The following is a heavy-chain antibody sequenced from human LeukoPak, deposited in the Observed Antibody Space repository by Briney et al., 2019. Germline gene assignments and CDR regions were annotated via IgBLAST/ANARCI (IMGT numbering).Heavy chain of an antibody. Sequence: SETLSLTCAVYGGSFSGYYWSWIRQPPGKGLEWIGEINHSGSTNYNPSLKSRVTISVDTSKNQFSLKLSSVTAADTAVYYCAREVKDSSGYTSSQAIYYFDYWGQGTLVTVSS. CDR3: AREVKDSSGYTSSQAIYYFDY. V-gene: IGHV4-34*01. D-gene: IGHD3-22*01. CDR2: INHSGST. J-gene: IGHJ4*02. CDR1: GGSFSGYY.